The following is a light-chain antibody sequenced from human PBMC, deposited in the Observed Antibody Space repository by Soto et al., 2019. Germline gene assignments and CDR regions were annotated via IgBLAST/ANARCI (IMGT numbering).Light chain of an antibody. V-gene: IGKV3-20*01. CDR1: QSVDSNY. J-gene: IGKJ1*01. CDR3: QYYRGEGT. Sequence: EIVLTQSPGTLSLPPGERATLFCRASQSVDSNYLAWYQQKPGQAPRLFIYAASARAGRVPDRFSGSGSGTDFTLTINRLEPEDFAVYFCQYYRGEGTFGQGTKVEIK. CDR2: AAS.